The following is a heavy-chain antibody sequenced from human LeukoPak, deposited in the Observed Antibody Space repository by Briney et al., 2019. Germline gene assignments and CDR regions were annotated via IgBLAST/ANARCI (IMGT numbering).Heavy chain of an antibody. CDR3: ARVGIDAFDI. CDR2: IIPIFGTA. J-gene: IGHJ3*02. V-gene: IGHV1-69*06. Sequence: SVTVSFKASGGTFSIYAISWVRQAPGQGLEWMGRIIPIFGTANYAQKFQGRVTITADKSTSTAYMELSSLRSEDTAVYYCARVGIDAFDIWGQGTMVTVSS. CDR1: GGTFSIYA.